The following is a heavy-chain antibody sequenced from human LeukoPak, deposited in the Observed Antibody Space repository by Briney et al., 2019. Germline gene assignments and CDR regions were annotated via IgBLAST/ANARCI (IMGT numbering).Heavy chain of an antibody. V-gene: IGHV4-39*01. CDR1: GGSISSSSYY. J-gene: IGHJ4*02. D-gene: IGHD6-19*01. Sequence: PSETLSLTCTVSGGSISSSSYYWGWIRQPPGKGLEWIGSIYYSRSTYYNPSLKSRVTISVDTSKNQFSLKLSSVTAADTAVYYCARHRRLVLSPYDYWGQGTLVTVSS. CDR2: IYYSRST. CDR3: ARHRRLVLSPYDY.